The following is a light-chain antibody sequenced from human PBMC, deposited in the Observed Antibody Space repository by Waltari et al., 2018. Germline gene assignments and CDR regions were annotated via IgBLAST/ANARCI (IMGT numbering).Light chain of an antibody. V-gene: IGLV4-69*01. CDR3: ETGGHGTWV. Sequence: QLALTQSPSASASLGASVKLTCTLNSGHSSNIIAWLQQHPAKGPRYLMKVNSDGSYSKGDDIPDRFSGSGSGADRYLTISSVQSEDEADYYCETGGHGTWVFGGGTKLTVL. J-gene: IGLJ3*02. CDR1: SGHSSNI. CDR2: VNSDGSY.